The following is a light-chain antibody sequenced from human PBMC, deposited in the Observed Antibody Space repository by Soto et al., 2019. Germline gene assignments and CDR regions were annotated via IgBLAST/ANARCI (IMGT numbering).Light chain of an antibody. V-gene: IGKV3-20*01. J-gene: IGKJ1*01. CDR2: GAS. CDR1: QSVPANY. CDR3: LQYCTPGWT. Sequence: EIVLTQSPGTLSLSPGERVTLSCRASQSVPANYLAWYQQKPGQAPRLLIYGASNMATGIPDRFSCSGSGTDFTLTVSRLEPGDCAVYYCLQYCTPGWTFGQGARVEIK.